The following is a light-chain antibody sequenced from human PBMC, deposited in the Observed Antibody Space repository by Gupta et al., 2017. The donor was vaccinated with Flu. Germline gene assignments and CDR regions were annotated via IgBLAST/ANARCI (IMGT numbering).Light chain of an antibody. V-gene: IGKV3-15*01. J-gene: IGKJ4*01. Sequence: ENTTLSSSAGQTDSSNFAWYQQKPREAPRLLIYDASTRATSIAARFSGSGGGTEFTLTISSLQYEDFAVYYCQQYNNWPPLTFGGGTKVEIK. CDR1: QTDSSN. CDR2: DAS. CDR3: QQYNNWPPLT.